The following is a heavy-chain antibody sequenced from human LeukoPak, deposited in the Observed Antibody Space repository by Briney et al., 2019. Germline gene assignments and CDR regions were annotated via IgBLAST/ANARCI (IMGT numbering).Heavy chain of an antibody. CDR1: GYTFAGYA. CDR3: ARDRGNYLLPY. Sequence: EAPVKVSCKASGYTFAGYAIFWVRQAPGQRLEWMGWISAGNGNTRYSQKFHDRLTISRDTPASTVYMELSSLRSEDTAIYYCARDRGNYLLPYWGQGTLVTVSS. J-gene: IGHJ4*02. CDR2: ISAGNGNT. V-gene: IGHV1-3*01. D-gene: IGHD1-26*01.